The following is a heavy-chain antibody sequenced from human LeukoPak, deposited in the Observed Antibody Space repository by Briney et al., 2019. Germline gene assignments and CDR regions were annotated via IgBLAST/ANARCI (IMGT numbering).Heavy chain of an antibody. D-gene: IGHD3-10*01. CDR1: GFTFSSYG. CDR2: ISYDGSNK. J-gene: IGHJ4*02. Sequence: GRSLRLSCAASGFTFSSYGMHWVRQAPGKGLEWVAVISYDGSNKYYADSVKGRFTISRDNSKNTLYLQMNSLRAEDTAAYYCAKGDYGSGGIDYWGQGTLVTVSS. CDR3: AKGDYGSGGIDY. V-gene: IGHV3-30*18.